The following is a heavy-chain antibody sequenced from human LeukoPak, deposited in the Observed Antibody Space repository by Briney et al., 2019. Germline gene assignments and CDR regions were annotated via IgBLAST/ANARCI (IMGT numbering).Heavy chain of an antibody. D-gene: IGHD3-3*01. CDR2: ISSSSSYI. CDR3: ARDLEWGLRGSPDYYYGMDV. V-gene: IGHV3-21*01. Sequence: GGSLRLSCAASGFTFSSYSMNWVRQAPGKGLEWVSPISSSSSYIYYADSVKGRFTISRDNAKNSLYLQMNSLRAEDTAVYYCARDLEWGLRGSPDYYYGMDVWGQGTTVTVSS. CDR1: GFTFSSYS. J-gene: IGHJ6*02.